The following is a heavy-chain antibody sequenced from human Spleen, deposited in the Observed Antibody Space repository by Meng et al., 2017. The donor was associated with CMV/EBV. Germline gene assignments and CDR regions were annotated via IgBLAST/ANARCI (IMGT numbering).Heavy chain of an antibody. Sequence: GGSLRLSCAGSGFTFRDYYMSWIRQAPGKGLEWVSYITSSGGTTYYADSVKGRFTISKDNTRNLLFPQMSNLRAEDTAVYYCARDEGRGRYYHSGELDYWGQGTLVTVSS. CDR1: GFTFRDYY. CDR2: ITSSGGTT. V-gene: IGHV3-11*01. J-gene: IGHJ4*02. CDR3: ARDEGRGRYYHSGELDY. D-gene: IGHD3-10*01.